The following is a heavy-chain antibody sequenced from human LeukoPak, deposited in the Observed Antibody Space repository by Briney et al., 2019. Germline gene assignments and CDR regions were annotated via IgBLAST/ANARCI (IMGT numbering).Heavy chain of an antibody. D-gene: IGHD6-6*01. V-gene: IGHV5-51*01. J-gene: IGHJ5*02. CDR2: IYPGDSDT. Sequence: GESLKISCKGSGYSFTKYWIGWVRQMPGKGLEWVGIIYPGDSDTRYSPSFQGQVTISADKSISTAYLQWSSLKASDTAMYYCARHESIQHGRNWFDPWGQGTLVTVSS. CDR1: GYSFTKYW. CDR3: ARHESIQHGRNWFDP.